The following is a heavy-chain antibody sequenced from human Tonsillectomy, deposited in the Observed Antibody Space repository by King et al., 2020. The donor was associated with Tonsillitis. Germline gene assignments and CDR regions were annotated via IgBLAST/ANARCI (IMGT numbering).Heavy chain of an antibody. CDR3: ARQGDYVQDFDY. CDR2: IYYSGST. J-gene: IGHJ4*02. CDR1: GDSISSSFYY. D-gene: IGHD4-17*01. V-gene: IGHV4-39*07. Sequence: QLQESGPGLVKPSETLSLTCTVSGDSISSSFYYWGWIRQAPGQGLEWIASIYYSGSTYYNPSLTSRVTISVDTSKNQFSLKLNSVTAADTAVYYCARQGDYVQDFDYWGQGTLVTVSS.